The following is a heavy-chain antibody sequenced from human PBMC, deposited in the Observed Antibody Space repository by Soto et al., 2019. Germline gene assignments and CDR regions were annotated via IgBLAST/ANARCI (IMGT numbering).Heavy chain of an antibody. J-gene: IGHJ6*02. V-gene: IGHV3-21*01. Sequence: PWGALRLSCAASGFTFSGDAMNLVRQAPGKGLEWVSSISTTSTYIYYADSVKGRFTISRDNANNSLHLQMNSLRAEDAGVYYCTRDYVMDVWGQGTTVTVSS. CDR2: ISTTSTYI. CDR1: GFTFSGDA. D-gene: IGHD3-10*02. CDR3: TRDYVMDV.